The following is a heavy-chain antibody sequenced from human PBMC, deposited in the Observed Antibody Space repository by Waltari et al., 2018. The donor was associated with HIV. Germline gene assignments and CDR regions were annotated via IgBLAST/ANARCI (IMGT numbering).Heavy chain of an antibody. CDR1: GGSSSSGSYT. CDR2: VYTSGTT. Sequence: QVQLQESGTGLVKTSQTLSLTCTVTGGSSSSGSYTWSWLGQPAGKGREVSGRVYTSGTTNYNPSLKSRVTISVDTSKNQFALKLSSVTAADTAVYYCARDPRDYSSGYDYWGQGTLVTVSS. D-gene: IGHD6-19*01. V-gene: IGHV4-61*02. J-gene: IGHJ4*02. CDR3: ARDPRDYSSGYDY.